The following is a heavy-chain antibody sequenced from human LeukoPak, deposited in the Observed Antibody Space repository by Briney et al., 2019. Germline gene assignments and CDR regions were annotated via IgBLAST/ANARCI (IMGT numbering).Heavy chain of an antibody. D-gene: IGHD3-22*01. CDR2: ISASRGIT. CDR3: AKGGYYDGSGYYREYYFDY. V-gene: IGHV3-48*01. Sequence: GGSLRLSCAASGFNYSSYTMNWVRQAPGMGLEWLSYISASRGITYYADSVKGRFTISRDNAKNSLYLQMNSLRAEDTAVYYCAKGGYYDGSGYYREYYFDYWGQGTLVPVSS. CDR1: GFNYSSYT. J-gene: IGHJ4*02.